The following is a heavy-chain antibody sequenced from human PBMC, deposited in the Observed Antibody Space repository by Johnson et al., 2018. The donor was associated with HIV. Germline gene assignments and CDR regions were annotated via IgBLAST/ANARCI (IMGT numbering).Heavy chain of an antibody. Sequence: QVQLVESGGDLVQPGGSLRLSCAASGFTFSNYAMHWVRQAPGKGLEWVAVISYDGSTIYHADSVKGRFPISRDNSKNTLYLQMNSLRVEDTAMYYCARGPILEWLSGDGFDMWGQGTMVTV. CDR3: ARGPILEWLSGDGFDM. V-gene: IGHV3-30*04. CDR2: ISYDGSTI. D-gene: IGHD3-3*01. CDR1: GFTFSNYA. J-gene: IGHJ3*02.